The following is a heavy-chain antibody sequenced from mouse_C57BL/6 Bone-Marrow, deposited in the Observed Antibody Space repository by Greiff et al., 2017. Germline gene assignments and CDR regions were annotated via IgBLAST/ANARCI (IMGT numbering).Heavy chain of an antibody. CDR2: ISSGGSYT. D-gene: IGHD2-2*01. CDR3: ALWLRRDYYFAY. J-gene: IGHJ2*01. Sequence: EVHLVESGGDLVKPGGSLKLSCAASGFTFSSYGMSWVRQTPDKRLEWVANISSGGSYTYYPDRVKGRFTISRDNAKNTLYLQMSSLKSEDTAVYYCALWLRRDYYFAYWGQGTTLTVSS. CDR1: GFTFSSYG. V-gene: IGHV5-6*01.